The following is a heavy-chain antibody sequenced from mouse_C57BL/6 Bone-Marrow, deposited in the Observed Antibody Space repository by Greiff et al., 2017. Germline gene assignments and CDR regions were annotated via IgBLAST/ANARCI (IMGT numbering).Heavy chain of an antibody. CDR3: ARPYYSNYDYAMDY. J-gene: IGHJ4*01. D-gene: IGHD2-5*01. V-gene: IGHV1-80*01. Sequence: QVQLKQSGAELVKPGASVKISCKASGYAFSSYWMNWVKQRPGKGLEWIGQIYPGDGDTNYNGKFKGKATLTADKSSSTAYMQLSSLTSEDSAVYFCARPYYSNYDYAMDYWGQGTSVTVSS. CDR2: IYPGDGDT. CDR1: GYAFSSYW.